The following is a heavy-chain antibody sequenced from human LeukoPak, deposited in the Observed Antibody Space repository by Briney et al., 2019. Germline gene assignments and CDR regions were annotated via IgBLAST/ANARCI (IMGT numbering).Heavy chain of an antibody. CDR1: GFTFSSYA. D-gene: IGHD3-22*01. V-gene: IGHV3-30-3*01. Sequence: GGSLRLSCAASGFTFSSYAMHWVRQAPGKGLEWVAVISYDGSNKYYADSVKGRFTISRDNSKNTLYLQMNSLRAEDTAVYYCARDLVDYYDSSGYVHDAFDIWGQGTMVTVSS. J-gene: IGHJ3*02. CDR3: ARDLVDYYDSSGYVHDAFDI. CDR2: ISYDGSNK.